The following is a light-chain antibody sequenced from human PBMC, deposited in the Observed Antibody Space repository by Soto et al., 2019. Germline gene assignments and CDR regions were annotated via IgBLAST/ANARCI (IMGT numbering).Light chain of an antibody. V-gene: IGKV1-5*03. CDR2: KGS. CDR1: QSLPSTW. CDR3: QQYAARSPWT. J-gene: IGKJ1*01. Sequence: DVQMTQSPSTLSASVGDKVTITCRASQSLPSTWLAWFQKRPGKAPKVLIYKGSALASGVSSRFSGSGSGTEFTLTISSLQPDDFATYCCQQYAARSPWTFGQGTRV.